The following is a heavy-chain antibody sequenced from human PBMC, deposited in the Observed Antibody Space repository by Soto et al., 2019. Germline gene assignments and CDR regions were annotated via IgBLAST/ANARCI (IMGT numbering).Heavy chain of an antibody. CDR1: GFTFCNYG. J-gene: IGHJ3*02. CDR3: AKVGDNYYDSSGYYYARGAFDI. Sequence: GGSLRLSCAASGFTFCNYGMHWVRQAPGKGLEWVAVISYDRSNKYYADSVKGRFTVSRDNSKNTLYLQMNSLRAEDTAVYYCAKVGDNYYDSSGYYYARGAFDIWGQGTMVTVSS. V-gene: IGHV3-30*18. CDR2: ISYDRSNK. D-gene: IGHD3-22*01.